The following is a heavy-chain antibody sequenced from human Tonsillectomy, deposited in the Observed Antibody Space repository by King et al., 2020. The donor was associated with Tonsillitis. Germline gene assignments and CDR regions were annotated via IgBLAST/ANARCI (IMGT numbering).Heavy chain of an antibody. CDR3: AKDMGTCYGRDV. D-gene: IGHD1-1*01. CDR2: ISWDGGST. Sequence: VQLVESGGVVVQPGGSLRLSCAASGFTFDDYTMHWVRQAPGKGLEWVSLISWDGGSTYYADSVKGRFTISRDNSKNSLYLQMNSLRTEDTAFYYCAKDMGTCYGRDVWGQGTTVTVSS. J-gene: IGHJ6*02. V-gene: IGHV3-43*01. CDR1: GFTFDDYT.